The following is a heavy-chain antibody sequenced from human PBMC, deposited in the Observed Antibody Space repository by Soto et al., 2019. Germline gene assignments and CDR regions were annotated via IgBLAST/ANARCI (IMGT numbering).Heavy chain of an antibody. J-gene: IGHJ4*02. CDR1: GFTFSSYA. Sequence: GGSLRLSCAASGFTFSSYAMSWVRQAPGKGLEWVSAISGSGGSTYYADSVKGRFTISRDNSKNTLYLQMNSLRAGDTAVYYCAKVGVGCSSTSCYFDYWGQGTLVTVSS. D-gene: IGHD2-2*01. V-gene: IGHV3-23*01. CDR3: AKVGVGCSSTSCYFDY. CDR2: ISGSGGST.